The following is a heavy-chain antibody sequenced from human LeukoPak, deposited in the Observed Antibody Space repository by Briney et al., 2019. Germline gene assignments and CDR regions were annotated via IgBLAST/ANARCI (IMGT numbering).Heavy chain of an antibody. Sequence: SVKVSCKASGGTFSSYAISWVRQAPGQGLEWMGRIIPIFGTANYAQKFQGRVTITADKSTSTAYMELSSLRPEDTAVYYCARDGRDGYNWVVSYWGQGTLVTVSS. V-gene: IGHV1-69*06. J-gene: IGHJ4*02. CDR1: GGTFSSYA. D-gene: IGHD5-24*01. CDR2: IIPIFGTA. CDR3: ARDGRDGYNWVVSY.